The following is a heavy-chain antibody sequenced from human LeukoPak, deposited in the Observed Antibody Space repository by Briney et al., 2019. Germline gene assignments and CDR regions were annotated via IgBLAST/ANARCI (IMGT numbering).Heavy chain of an antibody. Sequence: EASVRVSSKAPGGTFIIYAISWVRQAPGQGLEWMGGIIPIFVTANYPQKFQGRVTITADESTSTAYIELSSLRSEDTAVNYCARGTVRGYYSYYMDVWGKGTTVTISS. CDR3: ARGTVRGYYSYYMDV. V-gene: IGHV1-69*13. CDR2: IIPIFVTA. D-gene: IGHD1-26*01. J-gene: IGHJ6*03. CDR1: GGTFIIYA.